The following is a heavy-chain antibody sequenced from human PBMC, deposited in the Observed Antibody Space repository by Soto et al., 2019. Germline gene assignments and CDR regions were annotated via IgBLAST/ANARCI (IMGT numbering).Heavy chain of an antibody. D-gene: IGHD5-12*01. V-gene: IGHV3-30-3*01. J-gene: IGHJ4*02. CDR3: ARIGGYMVATTTDH. CDR2: ISYDGSNK. Sequence: PGGSLRLSCAASGFTFSSYAMHWVRQAPGKGLEWVAVISYDGSNKYYADSVKGRFTISRDNSKNTLYLQMNSLRAEDTAVYYCARIGGYMVATTTDHWGQGTLVTVSS. CDR1: GFTFSSYA.